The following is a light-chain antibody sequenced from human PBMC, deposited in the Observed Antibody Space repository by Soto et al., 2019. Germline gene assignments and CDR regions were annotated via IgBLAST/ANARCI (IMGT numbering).Light chain of an antibody. CDR1: QSVSSY. Sequence: IGLTKSPATLSVYQGYRSTLSCMASQSVSSYLAWYQHKPGQAPRLLIYGASSRATGIPDRFSGGGSGTDFTLTISRLQPEDCAAYYCQQFSSYPPTFGEGTKVDIK. V-gene: IGKV3-20*01. CDR3: QQFSSYPPT. J-gene: IGKJ4*01. CDR2: GAS.